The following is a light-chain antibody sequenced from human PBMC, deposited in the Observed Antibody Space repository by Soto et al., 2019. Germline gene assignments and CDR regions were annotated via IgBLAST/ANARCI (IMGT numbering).Light chain of an antibody. J-gene: IGKJ2*01. CDR1: QSLSRN. Sequence: EIVMTQSPATLSVSPGERATLSCRASQSLSRNLAWYQQKPGQAPRLLIYDASTRATGLPARFSGSGSGTAVTLTIDSLQSEDFAVYYCQQYEDWAYTFGQGTKLEIK. CDR2: DAS. CDR3: QQYEDWAYT. V-gene: IGKV3-15*01.